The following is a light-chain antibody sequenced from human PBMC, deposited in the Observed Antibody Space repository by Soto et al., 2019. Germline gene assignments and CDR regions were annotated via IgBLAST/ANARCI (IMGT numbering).Light chain of an antibody. J-gene: IGLJ2*01. Sequence: QSALTQPASVSGSPGQPITISCTGTSSDVGGKNYVSWYQQHPGKGPKLMIFDVSFRPSGVSSRFSGSKSGNTASLTISGLQDEDEAAYYCSSYRSGTVVFGGGTKLTVL. V-gene: IGLV2-14*03. CDR2: DVS. CDR3: SSYRSGTVV. CDR1: SSDVGGKNY.